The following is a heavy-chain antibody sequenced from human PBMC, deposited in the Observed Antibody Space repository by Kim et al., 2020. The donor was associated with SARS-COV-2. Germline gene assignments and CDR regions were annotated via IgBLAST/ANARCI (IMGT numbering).Heavy chain of an antibody. J-gene: IGHJ3*02. CDR3: ARDAIVATYTGAFDI. D-gene: IGHD3-22*01. V-gene: IGHV1-3*01. Sequence: NYQDRFTLTRDTSASTDYMELSSLTSEDTAVYYCARDAIVATYTGAFDIWGQGTMVTVSS.